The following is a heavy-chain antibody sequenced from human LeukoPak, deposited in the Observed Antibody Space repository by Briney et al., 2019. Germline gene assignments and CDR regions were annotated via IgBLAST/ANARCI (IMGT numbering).Heavy chain of an antibody. CDR2: IYSGGTT. D-gene: IGHD3-3*01. Sequence: GGSLRLSCAASGFNASSKYMSWVRQAPGKGLEWVSVIYSGGTTNYADSVKGRFTISRDNSKNTLYLQMNSLRAEDTAVYYCARVTIFGVGLDYWGQGTLVTVSP. V-gene: IGHV3-66*01. J-gene: IGHJ4*02. CDR1: GFNASSKY. CDR3: ARVTIFGVGLDY.